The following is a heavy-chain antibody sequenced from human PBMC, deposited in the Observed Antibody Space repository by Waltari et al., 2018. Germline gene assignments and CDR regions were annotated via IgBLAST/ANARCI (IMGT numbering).Heavy chain of an antibody. D-gene: IGHD7-27*01. CDR2: VYSGGST. CDR1: GFTVSNNY. J-gene: IGHJ4*02. Sequence: EVQLVESGGGLVQPGGSLRLSCAASGFTVSNNYMTWVCQAPGEGLEWVAIVYSGGSTNYADSVKGRFTISRDSSRNTLYLQMNRLTVDDTAIYYCTRDTGDWGQGTLVTVSS. CDR3: TRDTGD. V-gene: IGHV3-66*02.